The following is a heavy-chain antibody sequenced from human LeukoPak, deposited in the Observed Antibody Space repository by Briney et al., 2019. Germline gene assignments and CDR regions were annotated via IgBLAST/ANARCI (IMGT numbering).Heavy chain of an antibody. CDR3: ARDLEGYSGYDSVY. CDR1: GFTFSSYA. D-gene: IGHD5-12*01. V-gene: IGHV3-30*04. J-gene: IGHJ4*02. CDR2: ISYDGGNK. Sequence: GGSLRLSCAASGFTFSSYAMHWVRQAPGKGLEWVAVISYDGGNKYYADSVKGRFTISRDNSKNTLYLQMNSLRAEDTAVYYCARDLEGYSGYDSVYWGQGTLVTVSS.